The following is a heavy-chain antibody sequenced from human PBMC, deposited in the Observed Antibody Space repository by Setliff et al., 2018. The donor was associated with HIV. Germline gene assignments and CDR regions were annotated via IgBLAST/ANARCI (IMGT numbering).Heavy chain of an antibody. D-gene: IGHD2-8*01. Sequence: SETLSLTCAVYGESFSGHYWDWIRQPPGKGLEWIGEINDYGSSHYNPSLKNRLTLSVDTYKKQFSLTLTSVTAADTAVYYCARGSSYDRGFFPRTLYHYYYLDVWASGTTVTVSS. CDR2: INDYGSS. V-gene: IGHV4-34*01. J-gene: IGHJ6*03. CDR3: ARGSSYDRGFFPRTLYHYYYLDV. CDR1: GESFSGHY.